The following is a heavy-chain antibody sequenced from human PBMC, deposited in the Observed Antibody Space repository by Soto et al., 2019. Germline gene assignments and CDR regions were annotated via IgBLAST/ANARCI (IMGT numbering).Heavy chain of an antibody. J-gene: IGHJ4*02. V-gene: IGHV3-7*03. CDR1: GFTLNNYY. CDR3: ARDPVTAD. CDR2: IKGDGSDP. Sequence: PGWSLRLSCAASGFTLNNYYLSWVRQAPGKGLEWVGNIKGDGSDPHYVDSVKGRFTISRDNAENSIYLQMNSLKAEDTAMYYCARDPVTADWGQGTLVTVSS.